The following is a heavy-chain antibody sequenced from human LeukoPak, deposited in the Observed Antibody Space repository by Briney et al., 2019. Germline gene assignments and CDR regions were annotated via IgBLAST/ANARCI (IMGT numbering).Heavy chain of an antibody. CDR2: INPSGGGT. Sequence: GASVKVSCKASGYTFTRYYLHWVRQAPGQGLEWMGIINPSGGGTNNAQQFQGRVTTTRDTSTSTVYMQLSSLRSEDTAVYYCARDLAIAAAPYGMDVWGQGTTVTVSS. D-gene: IGHD6-13*01. CDR1: GYTFTRYY. CDR3: ARDLAIAAAPYGMDV. V-gene: IGHV1-46*01. J-gene: IGHJ6*02.